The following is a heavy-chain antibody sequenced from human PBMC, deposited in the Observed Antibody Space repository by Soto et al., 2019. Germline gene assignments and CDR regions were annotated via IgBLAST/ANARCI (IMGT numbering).Heavy chain of an antibody. V-gene: IGHV4-59*01. D-gene: IGHD3-10*01. J-gene: IGHJ4*02. CDR1: GGSIGTYY. CDR2: IYYTGNA. CDR3: ARGRFGELSPFDY. Sequence: QVQLQESGPGLVKPSETLSLTCTVSGGSIGTYYWHWIRQPPGKGLEWIAYIYYTGNAKYNPSLKSRVTISVDPSKNHFSLNRNALTAVDTAVYYCARGRFGELSPFDYWGRGTLVTVSS.